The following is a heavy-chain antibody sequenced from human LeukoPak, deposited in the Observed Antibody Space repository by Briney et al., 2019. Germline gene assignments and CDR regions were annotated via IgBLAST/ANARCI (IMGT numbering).Heavy chain of an antibody. J-gene: IGHJ4*02. V-gene: IGHV3-15*01. CDR3: ATEYYGAYNF. Sequence: PGGSLRLSCSASGFTFNIAWMSWVRQAPGEGLEWVGRIKSKGDGGTTDYAAPVKGRFTISRDDSKNTLYLQMNSLKTEDTAVYFSATEYYGAYNFWGQGTLVTVSS. CDR1: GFTFNIAW. D-gene: IGHD4-17*01. CDR2: IKSKGDGGTT.